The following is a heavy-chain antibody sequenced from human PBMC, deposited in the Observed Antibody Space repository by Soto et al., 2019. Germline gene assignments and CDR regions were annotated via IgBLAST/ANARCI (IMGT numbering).Heavy chain of an antibody. CDR3: ARALWFGELLYGPFDY. Sequence: LRLSCAASGFTFSTYSMNWVRHAPGKGLEWVSSISSSSSYIYYADSVKGRFTISRDNAKNSLYLQMNGLRAEDTAVYYCARALWFGELLYGPFDYWGQGTLVTVSS. CDR1: GFTFSTYS. D-gene: IGHD3-10*01. V-gene: IGHV3-21*01. J-gene: IGHJ4*02. CDR2: ISSSSSYI.